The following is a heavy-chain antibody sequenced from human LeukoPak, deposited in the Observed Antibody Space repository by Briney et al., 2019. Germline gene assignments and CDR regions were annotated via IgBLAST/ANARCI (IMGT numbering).Heavy chain of an antibody. V-gene: IGHV3-23*01. Sequence: GGSLRLSCTASGLTFSSYVMSWVRQAPGKGLEWVSSISGTGGSTFYADSVKGRFTISRDNSKSTMYLQMNSLRAEDTATYYCSPPRGDSSGYYYVYWGQGTLVTVSS. CDR3: SPPRGDSSGYYYVY. CDR2: ISGTGGST. J-gene: IGHJ4*02. D-gene: IGHD3-22*01. CDR1: GLTFSSYV.